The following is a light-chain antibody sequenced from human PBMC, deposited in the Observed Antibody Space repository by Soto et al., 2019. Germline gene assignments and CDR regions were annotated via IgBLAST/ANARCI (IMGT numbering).Light chain of an antibody. V-gene: IGKV1-5*01. CDR3: QQYNSYSPT. J-gene: IGKJ1*01. Sequence: DIQMTQSPSTLSASVGDTVTVTCRASQSIGRWLAWYQQKPGKAPKLLIFDASTLENGVPARFSGSRSGPEFSLTISSLQPDDFATYYCQQYNSYSPTFGQGTRVEIK. CDR1: QSIGRW. CDR2: DAS.